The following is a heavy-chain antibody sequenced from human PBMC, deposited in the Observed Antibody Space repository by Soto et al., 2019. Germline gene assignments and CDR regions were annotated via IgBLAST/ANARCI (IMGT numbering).Heavy chain of an antibody. CDR3: AKLWGSSNGRVDAFDI. D-gene: IGHD3-16*01. CDR2: ISYDGSNK. Sequence: QVQLVESGGGVVQPGRSLRLSCAASGFTFSSYGMHWVRQAPGKGLEWVAVISYDGSNKYYADSVKGRFTISRDNSKNTLYLQMNSLRAEDTAAYYCAKLWGSSNGRVDAFDIWGQGTMVTVSS. V-gene: IGHV3-30*18. CDR1: GFTFSSYG. J-gene: IGHJ3*02.